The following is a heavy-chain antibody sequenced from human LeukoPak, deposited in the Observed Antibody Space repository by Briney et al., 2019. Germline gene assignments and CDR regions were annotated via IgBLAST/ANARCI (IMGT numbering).Heavy chain of an antibody. J-gene: IGHJ3*02. Sequence: GGSLRLSCAASGFTFSSYAMSWVRQAPGKGLEWVSAISGSGGSTYYADSVKGRFTISRDNSKNTLCLQMNSLRVEDTAVYYCARDRSGGDWDAFDIWGQGTMVTVSS. V-gene: IGHV3-23*01. D-gene: IGHD2-21*01. CDR3: ARDRSGGDWDAFDI. CDR1: GFTFSSYA. CDR2: ISGSGGST.